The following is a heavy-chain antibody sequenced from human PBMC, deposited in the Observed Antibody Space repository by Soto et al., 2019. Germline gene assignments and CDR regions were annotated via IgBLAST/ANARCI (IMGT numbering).Heavy chain of an antibody. J-gene: IGHJ3*02. D-gene: IGHD6-13*01. CDR2: IGTAGDT. Sequence: GGSLRLSCAASGFTFSSYDMHWVRQATGKGLEWVSAIGTAGDTYYPGSVKGRFTISREDAKNLLYHQMNSLRAGDTPLFYCASASGSSYHAFDIWGQGTMVTVSS. CDR1: GFTFSSYD. V-gene: IGHV3-13*01. CDR3: ASASGSSYHAFDI.